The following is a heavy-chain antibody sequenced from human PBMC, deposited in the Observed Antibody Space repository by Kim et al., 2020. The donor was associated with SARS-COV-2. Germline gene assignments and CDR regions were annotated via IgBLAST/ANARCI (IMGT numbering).Heavy chain of an antibody. Sequence: YAVSVKSRITINPDTSKNQFSLQLNSVTPEDTAVYYCARVLVAVAGMDVWGQGTTVTVSS. V-gene: IGHV6-1*01. J-gene: IGHJ6*02. D-gene: IGHD6-19*01. CDR3: ARVLVAVAGMDV.